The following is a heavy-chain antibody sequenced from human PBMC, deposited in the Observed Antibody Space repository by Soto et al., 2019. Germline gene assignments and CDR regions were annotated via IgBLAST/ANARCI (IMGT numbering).Heavy chain of an antibody. Sequence: ASVKVSCKASGYTFTSYAMHWVRQAPGQRLEWMGWIGAYNGNTNYAQKLQGRVTMTTDSAENQFSVRLTSVTAADTAMYYCARARQYYDCELDPWGQGTLVTVSS. V-gene: IGHV1-3*01. J-gene: IGHJ5*02. D-gene: IGHD3-22*01. CDR1: GYTFTSYA. CDR2: IGAYNGNT. CDR3: ARARQYYDCELDP.